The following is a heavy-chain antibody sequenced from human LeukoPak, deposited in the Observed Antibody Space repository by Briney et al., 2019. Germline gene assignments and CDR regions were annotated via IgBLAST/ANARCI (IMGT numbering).Heavy chain of an antibody. J-gene: IGHJ3*02. V-gene: IGHV3-21*01. Sequence: GGSLRLSCAASGFTFSSYSMNWVRQAPGKGLEWVLFISSSSSYIYYADSVKGRFTISRDNAKNSLYLQMNSLRAEDTAVYYCARVYGGNSDDAFDIWGQGTMVTVSS. CDR2: ISSSSSYI. CDR3: ARVYGGNSDDAFDI. CDR1: GFTFSSYS. D-gene: IGHD4-23*01.